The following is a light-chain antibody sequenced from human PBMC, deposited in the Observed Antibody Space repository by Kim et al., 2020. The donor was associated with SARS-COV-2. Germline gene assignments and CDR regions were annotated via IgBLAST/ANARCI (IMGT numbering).Light chain of an antibody. J-gene: IGKJ1*01. CDR3: QKYNSSPWT. V-gene: IGKV1-27*01. Sequence: DIQMTQSPSSLSASVGDRVTITCRASQGISNSLAWYQQKPGKGPKVLIYDASTLQSGVPSRFSGSGSGTDFSLTISSLQPEDVATYYCQKYNSSPWTLGQGTRLEIK. CDR2: DAS. CDR1: QGISNS.